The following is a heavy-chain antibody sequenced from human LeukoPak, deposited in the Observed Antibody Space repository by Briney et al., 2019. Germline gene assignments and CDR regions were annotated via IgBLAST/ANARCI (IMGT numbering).Heavy chain of an antibody. D-gene: IGHD2-15*01. V-gene: IGHV3-30-3*01. CDR1: GFTFSSYA. CDR2: ISYDGSNK. CDR3: ARDETIVVVAATLDY. J-gene: IGHJ4*02. Sequence: PGRSLRLSCAASGFTFSSYAMHWVRQTPGKGLEWVAVISYDGSNKYYADSVKGRFTISRDNSKNTLYLQMNSLRAEDTAVYYCARDETIVVVAATLDYWGQGTLVTVSS.